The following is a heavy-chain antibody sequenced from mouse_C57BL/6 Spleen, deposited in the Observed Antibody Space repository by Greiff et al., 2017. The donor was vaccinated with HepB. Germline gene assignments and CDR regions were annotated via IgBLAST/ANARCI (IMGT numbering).Heavy chain of an antibody. J-gene: IGHJ3*01. CDR2: IYPRSGNT. V-gene: IGHV1-81*01. CDR1: GYTFTSYG. CDR3: AREAPITTVVAPGFAY. Sequence: QVQLKQSGAELARPGASVKLSCKASGYTFTSYGISWVKQRTGQGLEWIGEIYPRSGNTYYNEKFKGKATLTADKSSSTAYMELRSLTSEDSAVYFCAREAPITTVVAPGFAYWGQGTLVTVSA. D-gene: IGHD1-1*01.